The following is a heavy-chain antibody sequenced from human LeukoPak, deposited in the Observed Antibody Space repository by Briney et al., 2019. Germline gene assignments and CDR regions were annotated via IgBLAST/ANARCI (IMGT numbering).Heavy chain of an antibody. Sequence: ASVKVSCKASGGTFSSYAINWVRQATGQGLEWMGWMNPNSGNTGYAQKFQGRVTITRNTSISTAYMELSSLRSEDTAVYYCARAHYDILTGYYMDYWGQGTLVTVSS. V-gene: IGHV1-8*03. CDR3: ARAHYDILTGYYMDY. CDR1: GGTFSSYA. CDR2: MNPNSGNT. J-gene: IGHJ4*02. D-gene: IGHD3-9*01.